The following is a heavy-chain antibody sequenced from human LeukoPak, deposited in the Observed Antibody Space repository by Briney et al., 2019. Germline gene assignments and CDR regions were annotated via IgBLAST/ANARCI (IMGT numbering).Heavy chain of an antibody. CDR3: ARGGYSYGPRGDYFDY. J-gene: IGHJ4*02. D-gene: IGHD5-18*01. V-gene: IGHV1-2*02. CDR2: INPNSGGT. Sequence: ASVKVSCKASGYTFTGYYMHWVRQAPGQGLEWMGWINPNSGGTSYAQKFQGRVTMTRDTSISTAYMELSRLRSDDTAVYYCARGGYSYGPRGDYFDYWGQGTLVTVSS. CDR1: GYTFTGYY.